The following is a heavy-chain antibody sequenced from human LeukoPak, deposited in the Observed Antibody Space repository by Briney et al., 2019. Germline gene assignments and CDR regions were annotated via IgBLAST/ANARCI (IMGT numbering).Heavy chain of an antibody. CDR1: GFTFSSYE. Sequence: RPGGSLRLSCAASGFTFSSYEMNWVRQAPGKGLEWVSYISSSGSTIYYADSVKGRFTISRDNAKNSLYLQMNSLRAEDTAVYYCARGEYQLLHYYYYGMDVWGKGTTVTVSS. V-gene: IGHV3-48*03. CDR2: ISSSGSTI. D-gene: IGHD2-2*01. J-gene: IGHJ6*04. CDR3: ARGEYQLLHYYYYGMDV.